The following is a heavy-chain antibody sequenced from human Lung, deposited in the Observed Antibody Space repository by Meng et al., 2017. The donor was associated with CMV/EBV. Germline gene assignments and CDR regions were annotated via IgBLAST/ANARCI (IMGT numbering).Heavy chain of an antibody. CDR3: ASFPPPGKQWLVTDY. J-gene: IGHJ4*02. V-gene: IGHV4-4*02. Sequence: GARRELGSAQVKHSGTLSLTCAVSGGSISSSNWWSWVRQPPGKGLEWIGEIYHSGSTNYNPSLKSRVTISVDKSKNQFSLKLSSVTAADTAVYYCASFPPPGKQWLVTDYWGQGTLVTVSS. CDR1: GGSISSSNW. CDR2: IYHSGST. D-gene: IGHD6-19*01.